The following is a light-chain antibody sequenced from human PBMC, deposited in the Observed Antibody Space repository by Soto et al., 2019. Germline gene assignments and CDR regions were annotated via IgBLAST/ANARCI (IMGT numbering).Light chain of an antibody. CDR2: EVT. V-gene: IGLV2-14*02. CDR3: SSYTSTNTYV. Sequence: QSVLTQPASVSGSPGQSITISCTGTSSDVGSYNLVSWYQQHPGKAPKLMIYEVTKRPSGVSTRFSGSKSANTASLTISGLRAEDEADYYCSSYTSTNTYVFGTGTKVTVL. J-gene: IGLJ1*01. CDR1: SSDVGSYNL.